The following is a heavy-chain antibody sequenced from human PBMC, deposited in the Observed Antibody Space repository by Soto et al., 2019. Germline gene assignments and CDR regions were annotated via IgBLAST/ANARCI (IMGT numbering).Heavy chain of an antibody. CDR3: AKDRSSSLDAMDV. J-gene: IGHJ6*02. D-gene: IGHD6-13*01. Sequence: PGGSLRLSCAASGFTFSRYGMHWVRQAPDKGLEWVAVIWYDGSNKYYADSVKGRFTISRDNSKNTLYLQVNSLRAEDTAVYYCAKDRSSSLDAMDVWGQGTTATVSS. CDR1: GFTFSRYG. CDR2: IWYDGSNK. V-gene: IGHV3-33*06.